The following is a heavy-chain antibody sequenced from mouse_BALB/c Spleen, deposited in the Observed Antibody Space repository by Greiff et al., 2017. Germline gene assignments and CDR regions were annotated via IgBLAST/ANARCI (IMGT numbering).Heavy chain of an antibody. CDR2: INPGSGGT. J-gene: IGHJ3*01. CDR1: GYAFTNYL. D-gene: IGHD4-1*01. CDR3: ARSSGTTSAY. Sequence: QVQLQQSGAELVRPGTSVKVSCKASGYAFTNYLIEWVKQRPGQGLEWIGVINPGSGGTNYNEKFKGKATLTADKSSSTAYMQLSSLTSDDSAVYFCARSSGTTSAYWGQGTLVTVSA. V-gene: IGHV1-54*01.